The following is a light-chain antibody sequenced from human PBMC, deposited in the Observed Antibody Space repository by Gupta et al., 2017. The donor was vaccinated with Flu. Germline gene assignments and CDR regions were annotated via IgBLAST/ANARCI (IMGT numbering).Light chain of an antibody. J-gene: IGLJ2*01. Sequence: SYVLTQPPSVTVAPGQPARITCGGNNIGSKSVNWYQQKPGQAPVLVFYDDSDRPSGIPERFSGSNSGTTATLTISRVEAGDEADYYCQVWDSSSDHVVFGGGTKLTVL. CDR3: QVWDSSSDHVV. V-gene: IGLV3-21*02. CDR2: DDS. CDR1: NIGSKS.